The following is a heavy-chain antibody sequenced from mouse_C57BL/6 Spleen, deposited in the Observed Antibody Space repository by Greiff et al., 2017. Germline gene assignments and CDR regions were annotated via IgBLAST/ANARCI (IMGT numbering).Heavy chain of an antibody. Sequence: QVQLQQPGAELVKPGASVKLSCKASGYTFTSYWMHWVKQRPGQGLEWIGMIHPNSGSTNYNEKFKSKATLTVDKSSSTAYMQRSSLTSEDSAVYYCARWGTTDFFDYWGQGTTLTVSS. CDR3: ARWGTTDFFDY. CDR2: IHPNSGST. V-gene: IGHV1-64*01. J-gene: IGHJ2*01. CDR1: GYTFTSYW. D-gene: IGHD1-1*01.